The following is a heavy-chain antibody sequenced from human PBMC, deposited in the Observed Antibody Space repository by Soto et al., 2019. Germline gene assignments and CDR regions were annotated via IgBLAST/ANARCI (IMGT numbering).Heavy chain of an antibody. CDR3: AWYCSGGSCYGQFDY. CDR2: INAGNGNT. D-gene: IGHD2-15*01. Sequence: ASVRVSCKASGYTFTSYAMHWVRQAPGQRLEWMGWINAGNGNTKYSQKFQGRVTITRDTSASTAYMELSSLRSEDTAVYYCAWYCSGGSCYGQFDYWGQGTLVTVSS. V-gene: IGHV1-3*01. CDR1: GYTFTSYA. J-gene: IGHJ4*02.